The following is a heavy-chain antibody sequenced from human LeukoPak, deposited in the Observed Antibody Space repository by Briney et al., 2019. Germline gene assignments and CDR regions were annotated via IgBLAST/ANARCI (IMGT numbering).Heavy chain of an antibody. Sequence: GASVKVSCKASGGTFSSCAISWVRQAPGQGLEWMGRIIPILGIANYAQKFQGRVTITADKSTSTAYMELSSLRSEDTAVYYCARGSRGADNFHYWGQGTLVTVSS. V-gene: IGHV1-69*04. CDR2: IIPILGIA. CDR1: GGTFSSCA. D-gene: IGHD1-1*01. J-gene: IGHJ4*02. CDR3: ARGSRGADNFHY.